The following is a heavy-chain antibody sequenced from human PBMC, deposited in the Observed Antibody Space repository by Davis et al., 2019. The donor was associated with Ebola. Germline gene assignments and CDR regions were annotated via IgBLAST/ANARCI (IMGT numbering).Heavy chain of an antibody. CDR2: INQDGSEK. J-gene: IGHJ4*02. CDR3: AREIGYYEILTGYFPY. D-gene: IGHD3-9*01. Sequence: PGGSLRLSCAASGFTFSTYWMNWVRQAPGKGLEWVANINQDGSEKYYVDSVKGRFTISRDNAKNSLYLQMNSLRAEDTAVYYCAREIGYYEILTGYFPYWGQGTLVTVSS. V-gene: IGHV3-7*03. CDR1: GFTFSTYW.